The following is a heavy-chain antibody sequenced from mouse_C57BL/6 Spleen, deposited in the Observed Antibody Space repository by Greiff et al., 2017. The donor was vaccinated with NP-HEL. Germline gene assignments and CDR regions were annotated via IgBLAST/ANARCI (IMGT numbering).Heavy chain of an antibody. CDR3: ARSLTYDYDWDY. CDR1: GYTFTSYW. Sequence: VQLQQSGAELVKPGASVKLSCKASGYTFTSYWMHWVKQRPGQGLEWIGMIHPNSGSTNYNEKFKSKATLTVDKSSSTAYMQLSSLTSEDSAVYYCARSLTYDYDWDYLGQGTSVTVSS. CDR2: IHPNSGST. V-gene: IGHV1-64*01. J-gene: IGHJ4*01. D-gene: IGHD2-4*01.